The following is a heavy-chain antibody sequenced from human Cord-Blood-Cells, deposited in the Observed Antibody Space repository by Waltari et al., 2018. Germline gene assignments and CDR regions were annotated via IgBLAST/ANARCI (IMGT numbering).Heavy chain of an antibody. D-gene: IGHD6-13*01. J-gene: IGHJ6*02. CDR2: ISAYNGNT. CDR1: GYTFTSYG. V-gene: IGHV1-18*01. CDR3: AREGTVRLQQLRVYYYYGMDV. Sequence: QVQLVQSGAEVKKPGASVKVSCKASGYTFTSYGISWVRQAPGQGIEWMGWISAYNGNTNYAQKLQGRVTMTTDTSTSTAYMELRSLRSDDTAVYYCAREGTVRLQQLRVYYYYGMDVWGQGTTVTVSS.